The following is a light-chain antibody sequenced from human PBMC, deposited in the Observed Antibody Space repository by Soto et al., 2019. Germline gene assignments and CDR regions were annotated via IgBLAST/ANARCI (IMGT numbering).Light chain of an antibody. V-gene: IGKV3-11*01. Sequence: EIVLTQSPGTLSLSPGERATLSCRASQSVSSDLAWYQQKPGQGPRLLIFDVSNRAAGIPARFSGSGSGTDFTLTISSLEPEDFAVYYCQQRSNWLWTFGQGTKVDIK. J-gene: IGKJ1*01. CDR2: DVS. CDR3: QQRSNWLWT. CDR1: QSVSSD.